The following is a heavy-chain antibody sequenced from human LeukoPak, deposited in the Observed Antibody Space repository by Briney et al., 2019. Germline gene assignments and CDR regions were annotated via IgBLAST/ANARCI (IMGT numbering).Heavy chain of an antibody. J-gene: IGHJ6*02. D-gene: IGHD7-27*01. CDR3: ASSGQDVYYYYGMDV. CDR1: GYTFTGYY. CDR2: INPNSGGT. V-gene: IGHV1-2*04. Sequence: ASVKVSCKASGYTFTGYYVHWVRQAPGQGLEWMGWINPNSGGTNYAQKFQGWVTMTRDTSISTAYMELSRLRSDDTAVYYCASSGQDVYYYYGMDVWGQGTTVTVSS.